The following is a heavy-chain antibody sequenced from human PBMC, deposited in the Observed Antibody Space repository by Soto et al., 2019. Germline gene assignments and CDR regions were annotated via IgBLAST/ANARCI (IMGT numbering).Heavy chain of an antibody. D-gene: IGHD6-6*01. J-gene: IGHJ6*02. CDR1: GFTFGSYA. V-gene: IGHV3-23*01. Sequence: WSLRPSCAASGFTFGSYAMNWVRQAPGKGLEWVSGISGGGGTTNYADSVKGRFTISRDNSKHLLYLQMNRLRDEDTALYYCASDAAARDGRGGTDVWGQGTTVTVSS. CDR3: ASDAAARDGRGGTDV. CDR2: ISGGGGTT.